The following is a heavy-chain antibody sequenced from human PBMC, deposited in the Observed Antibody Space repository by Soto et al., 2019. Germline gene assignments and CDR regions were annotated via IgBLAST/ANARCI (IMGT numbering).Heavy chain of an antibody. CDR1: GYTLSEVS. CDR2: FDPENDET. D-gene: IGHD2-15*01. V-gene: IGHV1-24*01. CDR3: AIAAYCSVATCYSRYNWFDP. J-gene: IGHJ5*02. Sequence: QVQLVQSGADVRKPGASVTVSCKVSGYTLSEVSIHWVRQTPGKGLEWMGGFDPENDETSYVQKFQGRATLTEDTSTDTAYLELRSLRSEDTAIYYCAIAAYCSVATCYSRYNWFDPCGHGTQVTVSS.